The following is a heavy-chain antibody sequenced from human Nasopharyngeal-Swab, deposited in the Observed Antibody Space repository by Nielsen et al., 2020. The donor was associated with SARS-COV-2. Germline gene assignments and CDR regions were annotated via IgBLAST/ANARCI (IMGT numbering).Heavy chain of an antibody. J-gene: IGHJ6*02. D-gene: IGHD3-3*01. CDR2: IYYSGST. CDR3: ASGGVNANTIFGVVIPPLWYYYGMDV. Sequence: WIRQPPGKGLEWIGSIYYSGSTYCNPSLKSRVTISVDTSKNQFSLKLSSVTAADTAVYYCASGGVNANTIFGVVIPPLWYYYGMDVWGQGTTVTSP. V-gene: IGHV4-39*07.